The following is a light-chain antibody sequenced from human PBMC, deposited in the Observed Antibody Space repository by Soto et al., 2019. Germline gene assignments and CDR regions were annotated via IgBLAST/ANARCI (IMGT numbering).Light chain of an antibody. CDR2: DAS. J-gene: IGKJ2*01. CDR1: XSISSW. Sequence: DIQMTQSPSTLSASVGDRVTITCRASXSISSWLAWYQQKPGKAPKVLIYDASSLESGVPSRFSGSGSGTEFTLTISSLQPDDFATYYCQQYNSYSSFTFGQGTKLEIK. CDR3: QQYNSYSSFT. V-gene: IGKV1-5*01.